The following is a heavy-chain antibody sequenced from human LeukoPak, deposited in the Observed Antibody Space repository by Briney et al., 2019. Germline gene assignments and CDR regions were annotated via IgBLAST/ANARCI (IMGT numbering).Heavy chain of an antibody. D-gene: IGHD3-22*01. CDR2: IKQDGSEK. CDR1: GFTFSSYL. V-gene: IGHV3-7*01. CDR3: ARVGGYYYDSSGYYWGAFDI. Sequence: GGSLRLSCAASGFTFSSYLMSWVRQAPGKGLEWVANIKQDGSEKYYVDSVKGRFTISRDKAKNSLYLQMNSLRAEDTAVYYCARVGGYYYDSSGYYWGAFDIWGQGTMVTVSS. J-gene: IGHJ3*02.